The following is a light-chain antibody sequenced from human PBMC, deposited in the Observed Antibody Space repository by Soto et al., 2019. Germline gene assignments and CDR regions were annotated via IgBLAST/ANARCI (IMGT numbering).Light chain of an antibody. CDR1: SSDVGGYNY. V-gene: IGLV2-14*01. Sequence: QSVLTQPASVSGSPGQSITISCTGTSSDVGGYNYVSWYQQHPGKAPKLMIYDVGNRPSGVSNRFSGSKSGNTASLTISGLQPEDEADYYCCSYTSSSTRVFGTGTKVTV. J-gene: IGLJ1*01. CDR2: DVG. CDR3: CSYTSSSTRV.